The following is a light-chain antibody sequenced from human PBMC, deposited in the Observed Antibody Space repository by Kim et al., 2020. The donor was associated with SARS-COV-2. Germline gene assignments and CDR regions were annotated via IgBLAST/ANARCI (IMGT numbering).Light chain of an antibody. CDR3: QQYNNWPLT. CDR1: QSVSSN. V-gene: IGKV3-15*01. CDR2: AAS. Sequence: VSPGERATLSCRASQSVSSNLAWYQQRPGQAPRPLIYAASTRATGIPARFSGSGSGTEFTLTINSLQSEDFAVYYCQQYNNWPLTFGGGTKVDIK. J-gene: IGKJ4*01.